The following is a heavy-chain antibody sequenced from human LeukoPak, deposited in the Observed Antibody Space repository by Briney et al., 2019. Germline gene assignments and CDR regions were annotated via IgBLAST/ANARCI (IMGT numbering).Heavy chain of an antibody. V-gene: IGHV3-74*01. CDR2: INSDGSST. J-gene: IGHJ6*02. D-gene: IGHD3-10*01. CDR1: GFTFSSYW. CDR3: ARFTMVRGVIPHGMDV. Sequence: GGSLRLSCAASGFTFSSYWMHWVRQAPGKGLVWVSRINSDGSSTSYADSVKGRFTISRDNAKNTLYLRMNSLRAEDTAVYYCARFTMVRGVIPHGMDVWGQGTTVTVSS.